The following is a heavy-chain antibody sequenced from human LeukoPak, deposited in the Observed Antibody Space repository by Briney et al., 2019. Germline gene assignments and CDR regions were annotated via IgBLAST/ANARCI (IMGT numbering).Heavy chain of an antibody. CDR1: GGIFSSYA. D-gene: IGHD3-16*02. Sequence: SVKVSCKASGGIFSSYAINWVRQAPGQGLEWMGRIIPIFGSANYAQKFQGRVTITADKSTSTAYMELSSLRSEDTALYYCAKGSRLREGGSYRFWGQGTLVTVSS. CDR3: AKGSRLREGGSYRF. CDR2: IIPIFGSA. V-gene: IGHV1-69*06. J-gene: IGHJ4*02.